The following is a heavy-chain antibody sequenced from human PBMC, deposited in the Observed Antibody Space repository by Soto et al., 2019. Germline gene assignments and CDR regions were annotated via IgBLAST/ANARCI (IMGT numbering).Heavy chain of an antibody. CDR2: IIPIFGTA. D-gene: IGHD5-12*01. V-gene: IGHV1-69*13. Sequence: SAKVSCKASGGTFSSYAISWVRQAPGQGLEWMGGIIPIFGTANYAQKFQGRVTITADESTSTAYMELSSLRSEDTAVYYCARDRGRDGYKLADHFDYWGQGTVVTVSS. J-gene: IGHJ4*02. CDR1: GGTFSSYA. CDR3: ARDRGRDGYKLADHFDY.